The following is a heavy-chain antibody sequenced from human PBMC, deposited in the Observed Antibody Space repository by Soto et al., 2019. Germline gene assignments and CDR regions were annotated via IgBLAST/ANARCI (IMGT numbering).Heavy chain of an antibody. CDR1: GGSISSSSYY. CDR3: ALYGSGSYGVY. V-gene: IGHV4-39*05. J-gene: IGHJ4*02. CDR2: IYYSGST. Sequence: PSETPSLTCTVSGGSISSSSYYWGWIRQPPGKGLEWIGSIYYSGSTYYNPSLKSRVTISVDTSKNQFSLKLSSVTAADTAVYYCALYGSGSYGVYWGQGTLVTVSS. D-gene: IGHD3-10*01.